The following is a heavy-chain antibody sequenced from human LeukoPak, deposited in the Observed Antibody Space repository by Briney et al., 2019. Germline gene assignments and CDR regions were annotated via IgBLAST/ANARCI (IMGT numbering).Heavy chain of an antibody. CDR3: ARDQYDTWSRRGNFDS. Sequence: QTGGSLRLSCVASGFTFGKYWMSWVRQAPGKGLEWVANIKLDGSEKNYVASVKGRFTISRDNTKNSLYLQMNSLRVEDTAVFYCARDQYDTWSRRGNFDSWGQGTLVIVSS. J-gene: IGHJ4*02. V-gene: IGHV3-7*03. CDR1: GFTFGKYW. CDR2: IKLDGSEK. D-gene: IGHD3-3*01.